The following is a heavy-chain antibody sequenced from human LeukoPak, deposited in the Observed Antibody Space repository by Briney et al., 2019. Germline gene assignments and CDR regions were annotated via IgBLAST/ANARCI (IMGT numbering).Heavy chain of an antibody. Sequence: PSQTLSLTCTVSGGSISSGGYCWSWLRQHPGKGLEWIGYIYYSGSTYYNPSLKSRVTISVDTSKNQFSLKLSSVTAADTAVYYCATCASDYYYYGMDVWGQGTTVTVSS. CDR1: GGSISSGGYC. CDR2: IYYSGST. J-gene: IGHJ6*02. CDR3: ATCASDYYYYGMDV. V-gene: IGHV4-31*03.